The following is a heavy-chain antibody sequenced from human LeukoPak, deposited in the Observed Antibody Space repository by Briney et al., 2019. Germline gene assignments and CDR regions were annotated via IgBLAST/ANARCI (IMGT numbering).Heavy chain of an antibody. CDR2: INHSGST. CDR1: GGSFSGYY. Sequence: SETLSLTCAVYGGSFSGYYWSWIRQPPGKGLEWIGEINHSGSTNYNPSLKSRVTISVDTSKNQFSPKLSSVTAADTAVYYCARHIVVVVAATYGMDVWGQGTTVTVSS. CDR3: ARHIVVVVAATYGMDV. J-gene: IGHJ6*02. V-gene: IGHV4-34*01. D-gene: IGHD2-15*01.